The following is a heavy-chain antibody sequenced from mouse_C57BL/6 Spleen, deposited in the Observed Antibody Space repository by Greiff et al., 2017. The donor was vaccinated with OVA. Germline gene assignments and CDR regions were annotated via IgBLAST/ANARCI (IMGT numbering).Heavy chain of an antibody. J-gene: IGHJ4*01. CDR3: AKKGGAMDY. V-gene: IGHV1-54*01. Sequence: QVQLQQSGAELVRPGTSVKVSCKASGYAFTNYLIEWVKQRPGQGLEWIGVINPGSGGTNYNEKLKGKATLTADKSSSTAYMQLSSLPSEDSAVYFCAKKGGAMDYWGQGTSVTVSS. CDR2: INPGSGGT. CDR1: GYAFTNYL.